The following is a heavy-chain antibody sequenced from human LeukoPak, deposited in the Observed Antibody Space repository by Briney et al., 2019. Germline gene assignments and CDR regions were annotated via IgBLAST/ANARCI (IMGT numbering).Heavy chain of an antibody. V-gene: IGHV4-38-2*02. CDR1: CYSISSGYQ. CDR2: IYHTGSA. Sequence: SDTLSLTCVVSCYSISSGYQWAWIRQSPGKGLEWIGSIYHTGSAHYNPSLQSRVTISVDTSNNQFSLGLNSVTVADTAIYYCARDPRWLTPDCTSTSCYENYFDPWGQGTLVTVSS. CDR3: ARDPRWLTPDCTSTSCYENYFDP. J-gene: IGHJ5*02. D-gene: IGHD2-2*01.